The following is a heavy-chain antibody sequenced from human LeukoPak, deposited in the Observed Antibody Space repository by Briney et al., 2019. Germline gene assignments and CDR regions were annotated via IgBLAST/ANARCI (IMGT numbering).Heavy chain of an antibody. CDR3: ARRCIAVADPLSGPDGGTFDY. J-gene: IGHJ4*02. D-gene: IGHD6-19*01. CDR1: GGSFSGYY. CDR2: INHSGST. Sequence: SETLSLTCAVYGGSFSGYYWSWIRQPPGKGLEWIGEINHSGSTNYNPSLKSRVTISVDTSKNQFSLKLSSVTAADTAVYYCARRCIAVADPLSGPDGGTFDYWGQGTLVTVSS. V-gene: IGHV4-34*01.